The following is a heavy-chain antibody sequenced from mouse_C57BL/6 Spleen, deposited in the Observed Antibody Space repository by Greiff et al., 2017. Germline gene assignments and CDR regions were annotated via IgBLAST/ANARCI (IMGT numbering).Heavy chain of an antibody. D-gene: IGHD1-1*01. CDR1: GYTFTRYW. V-gene: IGHV1-55*01. Sequence: QVQLQQPGAELVKPGASVKMSCKASGYTFTRYWITWVKQRPGQGLEWIGDIYPGSGSTNYNEKFKSKATLTVDTSSSTAYMQLSSLTSEDSAVYYCARAPFITTVVPAMDYWGQGTSVTVSS. CDR2: IYPGSGST. CDR3: ARAPFITTVVPAMDY. J-gene: IGHJ4*01.